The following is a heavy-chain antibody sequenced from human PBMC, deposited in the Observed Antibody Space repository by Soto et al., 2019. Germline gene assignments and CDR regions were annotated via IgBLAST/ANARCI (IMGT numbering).Heavy chain of an antibody. CDR3: ARVAEYSSSPVDYHYGMDV. J-gene: IGHJ6*02. D-gene: IGHD6-6*01. CDR2: IIPIFGTA. V-gene: IGHV1-69*13. CDR1: GCTFSSYA. Sequence: SVKVSCKASGCTFSSYAISWVRQAPGQGLEWMGGIIPIFGTANYAQKFQGRVTITADESTSTAYMELSSLRSEDTAVYYCARVAEYSSSPVDYHYGMDVWGQGNRFAVSS.